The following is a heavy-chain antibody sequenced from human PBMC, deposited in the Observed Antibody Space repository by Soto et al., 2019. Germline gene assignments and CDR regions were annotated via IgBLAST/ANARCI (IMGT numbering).Heavy chain of an antibody. CDR3: ASGWLGELSFPY. CDR2: IYYSGST. J-gene: IGHJ4*02. D-gene: IGHD3-16*02. CDR1: GGSISSGGYY. Sequence: QVQLQESGPGLVKPSQTLSLTCTVSGGSISSGGYYWSWIRQHPGKGLEWIGYIYYSGSTYYNPSLKSRVTLPVDTSKHQYSLKLSSVTAADTAVYYCASGWLGELSFPYWGQGTLVTVSS. V-gene: IGHV4-31*03.